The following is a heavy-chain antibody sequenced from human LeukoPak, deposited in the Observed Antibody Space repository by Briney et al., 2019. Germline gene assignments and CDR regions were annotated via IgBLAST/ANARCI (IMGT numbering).Heavy chain of an antibody. CDR2: IYTSGST. D-gene: IGHD4/OR15-4a*01. CDR3: ARADYGGNYGY. V-gene: IGHV4-61*02. CDR1: GGSISSGSYY. Sequence: SETLSLTCTLSGGSISSGSYYWSWIRQPAGKGLEWIGRIYTSGSTNYNPSLKSRVTISVDTSKNQFSLKLSSVTAADTAVYYCARADYGGNYGYWGQGTLVTVSS. J-gene: IGHJ4*02.